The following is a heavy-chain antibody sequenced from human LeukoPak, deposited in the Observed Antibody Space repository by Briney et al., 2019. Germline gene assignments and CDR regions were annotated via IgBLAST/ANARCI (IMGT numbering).Heavy chain of an antibody. J-gene: IGHJ6*03. CDR1: GYSFTSYW. V-gene: IGHV5-51*01. D-gene: IGHD5-12*01. Sequence: GESLKISCKGSGYSFTSYWIGWVRQMPGKGLEWMGIIYPGDSDTRYSPSFQGQATISADKSISTAYLQWSSLKASDTAMYYCARSKWLRFSSGYHYYYMDVWGKGTTVTVSS. CDR2: IYPGDSDT. CDR3: ARSKWLRFSSGYHYYYMDV.